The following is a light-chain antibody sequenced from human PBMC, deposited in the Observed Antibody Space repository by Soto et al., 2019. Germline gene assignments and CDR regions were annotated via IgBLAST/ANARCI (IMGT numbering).Light chain of an antibody. J-gene: IGKJ1*01. V-gene: IGKV1-39*01. CDR2: ATS. Sequence: DVQMSQSPGSLSASVGGRVTIACRASQSISSYLAWYQQKPGQAPKLLIYATSTLQTGIPSRFSGSGSGTDFTLTISSLQPEDFATYYCQQNYSTPWTFGQGTKVDI. CDR1: QSISSY. CDR3: QQNYSTPWT.